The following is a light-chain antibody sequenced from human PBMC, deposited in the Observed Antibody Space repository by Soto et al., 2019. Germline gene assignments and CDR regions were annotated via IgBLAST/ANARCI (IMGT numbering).Light chain of an antibody. J-gene: IGLJ2*01. V-gene: IGLV2-14*01. Sequence: QSVLTQPASVSGSPGQSITISCTGTSSNVGGYNYVSWFQQHPGKAPKLIIYEVSNRPSGVSNRFSGSKSGNTASLTISGLQAEDEADYYCSSYTASSILFGGGTKLTVL. CDR3: SSYTASSIL. CDR2: EVS. CDR1: SSNVGGYNY.